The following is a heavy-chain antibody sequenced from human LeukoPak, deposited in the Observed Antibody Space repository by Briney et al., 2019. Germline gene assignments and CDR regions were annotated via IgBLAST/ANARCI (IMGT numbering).Heavy chain of an antibody. J-gene: IGHJ4*02. CDR2: INHSGST. Sequence: SETLSLTCAVYGGSFSGYYWSWIRQPPGKGLEWIGEINHSGSTNYNPSLKSRVTISVDTSKNQFSLKLSSVTAADTAVYYCARDTQGYSYVIFDYWGQGTLVTVSS. V-gene: IGHV4-34*01. CDR1: GGSFSGYY. CDR3: ARDTQGYSYVIFDY. D-gene: IGHD5-18*01.